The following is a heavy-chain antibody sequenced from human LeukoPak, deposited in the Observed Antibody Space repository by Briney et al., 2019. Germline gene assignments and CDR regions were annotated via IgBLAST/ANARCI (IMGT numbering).Heavy chain of an antibody. V-gene: IGHV3-48*03. Sequence: PGGSLRLSCAASGFTFSSYEMNWVRQAPGKGLEWVSYISSSGSTIYYADSVKGRFTISRDNAKNSLYLQMNSLRAEDTAVYYCARDQELFWFDPWGQGTLVTVSS. CDR3: ARDQELFWFDP. CDR2: ISSSGSTI. J-gene: IGHJ5*02. D-gene: IGHD2-15*01. CDR1: GFTFSSYE.